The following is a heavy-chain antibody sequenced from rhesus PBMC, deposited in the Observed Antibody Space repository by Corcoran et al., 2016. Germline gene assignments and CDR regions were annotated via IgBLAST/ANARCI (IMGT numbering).Heavy chain of an antibody. CDR1: GGSISSSY. CDR3: AKSLRNYYFDY. J-gene: IGHJ4*01. V-gene: IGHV4-169*01. D-gene: IGHD1-1*01. CDR2: IYGRGSRT. Sequence: QLQLQESGPGLVKPSETLSVTCAVSGGSISSSYWSWIRQAPGKGLEWIGLIYGRGSRTKYHPSLKSRVTLSVDTSKYQLSLKLSSVTAADTSVYYCAKSLRNYYFDYWGQGVLVTVSS.